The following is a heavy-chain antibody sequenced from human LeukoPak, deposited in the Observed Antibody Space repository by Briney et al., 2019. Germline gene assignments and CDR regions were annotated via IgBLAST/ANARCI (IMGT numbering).Heavy chain of an antibody. CDR3: AREGYSSSVDY. J-gene: IGHJ4*02. V-gene: IGHV4-61*01. CDR1: GGSISSSSYY. Sequence: SETLSLTCTVSGGSISSSSYYWGWIRQPPGKGLEWIGYIYYSGSTNYNPSLKSRVTISVDTSKNQFSLKLSSVTAADTAVYYCAREGYSSSVDYWGQGTLVTVSS. D-gene: IGHD6-13*01. CDR2: IYYSGST.